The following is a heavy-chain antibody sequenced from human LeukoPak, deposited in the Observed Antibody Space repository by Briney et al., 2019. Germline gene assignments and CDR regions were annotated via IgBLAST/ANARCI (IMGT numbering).Heavy chain of an antibody. Sequence: GGSLRLSCAASGFTFSSYSMNWVRQAPGKGLEWVSYISSSSSTIYYADSVKGRFTISKDNAKNSLYLQMNSLRAEDTAVYYCARDCYYDSSGYYYAVDGFDYWGQGTLVTVSS. J-gene: IGHJ4*02. V-gene: IGHV3-48*04. CDR2: ISSSSSTI. CDR1: GFTFSSYS. D-gene: IGHD3-22*01. CDR3: ARDCYYDSSGYYYAVDGFDY.